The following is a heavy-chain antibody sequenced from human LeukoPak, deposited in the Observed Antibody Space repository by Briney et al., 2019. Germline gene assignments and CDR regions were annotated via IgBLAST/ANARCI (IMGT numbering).Heavy chain of an antibody. Sequence: SETLSLTCDISGTAISTYFWNWIRQSPTKGLEWIGYFYHNGGTSYNPSLWSRVTISVDSSQKRLSLQVTSMTAADTAIYYCAGGRMGRYYDHWGQGTLVAVST. D-gene: IGHD1-26*01. CDR2: FYHNGGT. CDR3: AGGRMGRYYDH. CDR1: GTAISTYF. V-gene: IGHV4-59*08. J-gene: IGHJ4*02.